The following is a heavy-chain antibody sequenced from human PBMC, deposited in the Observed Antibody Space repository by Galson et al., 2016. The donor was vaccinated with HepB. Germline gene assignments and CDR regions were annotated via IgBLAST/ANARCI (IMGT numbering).Heavy chain of an antibody. Sequence: SLRLSCAASDFTLNFYWMGWVRQAPGKGLEWVATLKGDGTQKRYVDSVEGRFTLSRGYAENSMFLPMDSLRVEDTAVYFCARLCGSGWTFDFWGQGTLATVSS. V-gene: IGHV3-7*01. J-gene: IGHJ4*02. CDR2: LKGDGTQK. CDR1: DFTLNFYW. D-gene: IGHD6-19*01. CDR3: ARLCGSGWTFDF.